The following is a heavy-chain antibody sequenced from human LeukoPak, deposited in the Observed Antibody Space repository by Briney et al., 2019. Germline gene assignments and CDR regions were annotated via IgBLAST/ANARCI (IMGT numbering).Heavy chain of an antibody. CDR1: GYTFTGYY. CDR3: ARSEGIQLWFPRIPTFDY. J-gene: IGHJ4*02. V-gene: IGHV1-2*02. D-gene: IGHD5-18*01. CDR2: INPNSGGT. Sequence: ASVKVSCKASGYTFTGYYMHWVRQAPGQGLEWMGWINPNSGGTNYAQKFQGRVTMTRDTSISTAYMELSRLRSDDTAVYYCARSEGIQLWFPRIPTFDYWGQGTLVTVSS.